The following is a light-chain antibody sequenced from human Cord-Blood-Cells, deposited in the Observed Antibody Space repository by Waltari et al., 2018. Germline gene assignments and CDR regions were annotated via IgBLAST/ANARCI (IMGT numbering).Light chain of an antibody. CDR2: AAS. J-gene: IGKJ4*01. V-gene: IGKV1-6*01. CDR1: QGIRND. Sequence: AIQMTQSPYSLSASLGDRVTFTCRASQGIRNDLGWYQQKPGKAPKLLIYAASSLQSGVPSRFSGSGSGTDFTLTISSLQPEDFATYYCLQDYNYPLTFGGGTKVEIK. CDR3: LQDYNYPLT.